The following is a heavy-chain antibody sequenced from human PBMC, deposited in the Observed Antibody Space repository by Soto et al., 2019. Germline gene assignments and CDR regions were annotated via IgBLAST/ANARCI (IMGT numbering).Heavy chain of an antibody. CDR3: ARSQGRIVGAPGGAFDI. D-gene: IGHD1-26*01. Sequence: SGPTLVNPTQTLTLTCTFSGFSFSTPGMRVNWIRQPPGKALEWLARIDWDDDKFYTTSLKTRLTISKDTSKNQVVLTMTNMDTVDTATYYCARSQGRIVGAPGGAFDIWGQGTMVTVSS. J-gene: IGHJ3*02. CDR1: GFSFSTPGMR. CDR2: IDWDDDK. V-gene: IGHV2-70*04.